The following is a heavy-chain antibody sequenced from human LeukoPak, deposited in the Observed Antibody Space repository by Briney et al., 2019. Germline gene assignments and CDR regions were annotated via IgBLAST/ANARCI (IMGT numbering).Heavy chain of an antibody. Sequence: GGSLRLSCAASGFTFSHYTMNWIRQAPGKGLEWVASISGGSTYIFYSPSVGGRVYPGSRGGRRFTVSRDDAKNTLFLQMNSLRAEDTAVYYCAKLSMAARPTRWGQGTLVTVSS. CDR2: ISGGSTYI. CDR3: AKLSMAARPTR. J-gene: IGHJ4*02. D-gene: IGHD6-6*01. CDR1: GFTFSHYT. V-gene: IGHV3-21*06.